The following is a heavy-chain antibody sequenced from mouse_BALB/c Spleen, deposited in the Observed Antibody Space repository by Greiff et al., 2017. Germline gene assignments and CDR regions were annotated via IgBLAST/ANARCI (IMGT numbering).Heavy chain of an antibody. CDR1: GFTFSSFG. J-gene: IGHJ4*01. D-gene: IGHD1-1*01. V-gene: IGHV5-17*02. Sequence: DVHLVESGGGLVQPGGSRKLSCAASGFTFSSFGMHWVRQAPEKGLEWVAYISSGSSTIYYADTVKGRFTISRDNPKNTLFLQMTSLRSEDTAMYYCARPYYGSSYYAMDYWGQGTSVTVSS. CDR2: ISSGSSTI. CDR3: ARPYYGSSYYAMDY.